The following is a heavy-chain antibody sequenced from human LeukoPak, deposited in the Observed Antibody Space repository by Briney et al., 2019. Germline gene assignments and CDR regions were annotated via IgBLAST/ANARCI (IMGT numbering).Heavy chain of an antibody. Sequence: GGSLGLSCAASGFTFRNYVIHWVRQAPGKGLEWVSSISSSSSYIYYADSVKGRFTISRDNAKNSLYLQMNSLRAEDTAVYYCARTLTMVRGRGYFDYWGQGTLVTVSS. CDR1: GFTFRNYV. CDR3: ARTLTMVRGRGYFDY. V-gene: IGHV3-21*01. J-gene: IGHJ4*02. CDR2: ISSSSSYI. D-gene: IGHD3-10*01.